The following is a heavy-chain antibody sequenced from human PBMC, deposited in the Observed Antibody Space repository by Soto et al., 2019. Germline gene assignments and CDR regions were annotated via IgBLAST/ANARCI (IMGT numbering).Heavy chain of an antibody. J-gene: IGHJ5*02. D-gene: IGHD3-10*01. CDR2: INSGNGNT. V-gene: IGHV1-3*01. CDR3: AGVSRGSNWFDP. Sequence: ASVKVSCKGSGYIFSDYAMHWVRQAPGQRLEWMGWINSGNGNTKYSQKFQGRVTITGDTSANTAYMELSSLRSEDTAVYYCAGVSRGSNWFDPWGQGTLVTVSS. CDR1: GYIFSDYA.